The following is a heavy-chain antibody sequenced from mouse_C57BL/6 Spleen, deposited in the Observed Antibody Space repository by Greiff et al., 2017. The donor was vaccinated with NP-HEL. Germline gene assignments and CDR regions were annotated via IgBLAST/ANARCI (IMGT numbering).Heavy chain of an antibody. D-gene: IGHD2-4*01. V-gene: IGHV5-4*01. J-gene: IGHJ2*01. Sequence: EVHLVESGGGLVKPGGSLKLSCAASGFTFSSYAMSWVRQTPEKRLEWVATISDGGSYTYYPDNVKGRFTISRDNAKNNLYLQMSHLKSEDTAMYYCARDRDYGRNYFDYWGQGTTLTVSS. CDR2: ISDGGSYT. CDR1: GFTFSSYA. CDR3: ARDRDYGRNYFDY.